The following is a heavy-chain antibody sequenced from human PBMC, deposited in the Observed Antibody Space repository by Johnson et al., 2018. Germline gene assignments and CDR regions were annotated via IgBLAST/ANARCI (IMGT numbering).Heavy chain of an antibody. CDR1: SGTFTGYY. CDR3: MRGRLVRARAGSCYDDMDV. V-gene: IGHV4-34*01. CDR2: INHSGTT. D-gene: IGHD3-9*01. Sequence: QVQLQQWGAGLLEPSETLSLTCAVYSGTFTGYYWSWIRQSPGTGLEWIGEINHSGTTNYNPSLKSRVTLSVDMSKKQFSLNLNSVTAADTAVYYCMRGRLVRARAGSCYDDMDVWGQGTTVTVSS. J-gene: IGHJ6*01.